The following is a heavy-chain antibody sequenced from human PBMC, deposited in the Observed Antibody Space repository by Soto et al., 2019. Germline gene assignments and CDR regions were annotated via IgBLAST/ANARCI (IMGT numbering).Heavy chain of an antibody. V-gene: IGHV3-48*01. D-gene: IGHD3-10*01. Sequence: EVQLVESGGGLVQPGGSLRLSCAASGFTFSSYSMNWVRQAPGKGLEWVSYISSSSSTIYYADSVKGRFTISRDNAKNSLYLKMNSLRAEDTAVYYCARDLMVRGVGWFDPWGQGTLVTVSS. CDR2: ISSSSSTI. J-gene: IGHJ5*02. CDR1: GFTFSSYS. CDR3: ARDLMVRGVGWFDP.